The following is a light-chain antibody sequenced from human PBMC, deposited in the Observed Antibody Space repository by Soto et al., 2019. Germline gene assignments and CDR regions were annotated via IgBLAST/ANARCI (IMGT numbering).Light chain of an antibody. CDR3: TSWTTSTTMK. Sequence: QSVLTQPASVSGSPGQSITISCTGTSSDVGAYNYVSWYQQHPGKAPKLMIYDVNIRPSGVSNRFSGSKSGNTASLTISGLPAEDEADYYCTSWTTSTTMKFGGGTQLTVL. V-gene: IGLV2-14*01. J-gene: IGLJ2*01. CDR2: DVN. CDR1: SSDVGAYNY.